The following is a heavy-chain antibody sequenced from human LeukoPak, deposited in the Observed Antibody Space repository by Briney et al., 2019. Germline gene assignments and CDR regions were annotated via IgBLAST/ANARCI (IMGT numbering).Heavy chain of an antibody. V-gene: IGHV3-48*01. CDR1: GFTFSDYS. CDR2: ISGGSSTM. CDR3: ARDRGQTGYYWSYYYYMDV. Sequence: HSGGSLRLSCAASGFTFSDYSMNWVRQAPGKGLEWVSCISGGSSTMYYADSVKGRFTISRDNAQNSLYLQMNSLRAEDTAVYYCARDRGQTGYYWSYYYYMDVWGIGTTVTVSS. J-gene: IGHJ6*03. D-gene: IGHD3-9*01.